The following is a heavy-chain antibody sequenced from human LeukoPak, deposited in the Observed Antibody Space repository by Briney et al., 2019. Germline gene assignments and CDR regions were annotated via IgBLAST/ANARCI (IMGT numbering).Heavy chain of an antibody. CDR3: ARVDYYDSSGYPGNWYFDL. V-gene: IGHV4-38-2*01. CDR2: IYHSGST. CDR1: GYSTSSGYY. Sequence: SETLSLTCAVSGYSTSSGYYWGWIRQPPGKGLEWIGSIYHSGSTYYNPSLKSRVTISVDTSKNQFSLKLSSVTAADTAVYYCARVDYYDSSGYPGNWYFDLWGRGTLVTVSS. D-gene: IGHD3-22*01. J-gene: IGHJ2*01.